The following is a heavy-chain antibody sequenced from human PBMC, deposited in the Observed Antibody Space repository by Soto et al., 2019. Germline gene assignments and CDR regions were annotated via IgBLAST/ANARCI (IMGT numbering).Heavy chain of an antibody. J-gene: IGHJ4*02. D-gene: IGHD2-15*01. V-gene: IGHV4-4*08. CDR3: TRDPVDSPDFDY. CDR2: IYDSGST. CDR1: GGSISSYY. Sequence: SETLSLTCTVSGGSISSYYWSWIRQPPGKGREWIGYIYDSGSTNYNPSLKSRVTIPRDHSKNTLYLQMNSLRAEDTAVYYCTRDPVDSPDFDYWGQGTLVTVSS.